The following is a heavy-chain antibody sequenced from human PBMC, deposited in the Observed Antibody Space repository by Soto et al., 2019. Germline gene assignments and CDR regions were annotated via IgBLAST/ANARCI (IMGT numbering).Heavy chain of an antibody. D-gene: IGHD2-2*01. V-gene: IGHV4-39*01. CDR2: FYYSGST. J-gene: IGHJ6*01. Sequence: PGKELEWIGTFYYSGSTYYNPSLESRVTISVDTSKNQFSLKVSSVTAADTAVYYCARLGGYCSSPSWYGYYGLDVWGQAPTVTV. CDR3: ARLGGYCSSPSWYGYYGLDV.